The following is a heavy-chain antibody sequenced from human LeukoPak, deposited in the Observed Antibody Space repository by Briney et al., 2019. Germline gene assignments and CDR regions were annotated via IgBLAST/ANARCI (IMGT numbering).Heavy chain of an antibody. D-gene: IGHD6-13*01. Sequence: ASVKVSCKASGRIFSSYAISWVRQAPGQGLEWMGWVNPNSGGTNYAQKFQGRVTMTRDTSISTAYMELSRLRSDDTAVYYCARDTWGIAAAGYYMDVWGKGTTVTVSS. CDR2: VNPNSGGT. CDR3: ARDTWGIAAAGYYMDV. CDR1: GRIFSSYA. V-gene: IGHV1-2*02. J-gene: IGHJ6*03.